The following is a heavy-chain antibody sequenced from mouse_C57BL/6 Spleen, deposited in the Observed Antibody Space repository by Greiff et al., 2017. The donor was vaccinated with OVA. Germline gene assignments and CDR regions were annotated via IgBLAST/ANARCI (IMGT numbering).Heavy chain of an antibody. Sequence: VKLVESGPELVKPGASVKISCKASGYTFTDYYINWVKQRPGQGLEWIGWIFPGSGSTYYNEKFKGKATLTVDKSSSTAYMLLSSLTSEDSAVYFCARGGLITTAFDYWGQGTTLTVSS. V-gene: IGHV1-75*01. CDR1: GYTFTDYY. CDR2: IFPGSGST. CDR3: ARGGLITTAFDY. D-gene: IGHD1-1*01. J-gene: IGHJ2*01.